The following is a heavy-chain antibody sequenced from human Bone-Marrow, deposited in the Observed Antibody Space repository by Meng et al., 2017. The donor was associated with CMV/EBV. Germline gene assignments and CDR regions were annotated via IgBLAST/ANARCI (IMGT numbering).Heavy chain of an antibody. CDR2: IFPIFGTA. D-gene: IGHD3-10*01. J-gene: IGHJ4*02. CDR1: GYTFTGYY. V-gene: IGHV1-69*05. Sequence: SVKVSCKASGYTFTGYYTHWVRQAPGQGLEWMGGIFPIFGTANYAQKFQGRVTITTDESTSTAYMELSSLRSEDTAVYYCGYGSGSYQGYWGQGTLVTVFS. CDR3: GYGSGSYQGY.